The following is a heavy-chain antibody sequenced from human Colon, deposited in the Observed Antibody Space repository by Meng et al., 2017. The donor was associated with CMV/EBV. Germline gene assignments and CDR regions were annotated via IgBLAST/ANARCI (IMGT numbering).Heavy chain of an antibody. Sequence: VQLFEVGGGVVQPGKSLCLSLAAFGFRCRTYAMSWVRQSPGKGLEWVLSINGPGDSTFYADSVKGRFTISRDNSKNTLYLQMNSLRVDDTAVYYCAKDPGLLAGFFDYWGQGTLVTVSS. V-gene: IGHV3-23*01. CDR2: INGPGDST. J-gene: IGHJ4*02. CDR1: GFRCRTYA. CDR3: AKDPGLLAGFFDY. D-gene: IGHD2-15*01.